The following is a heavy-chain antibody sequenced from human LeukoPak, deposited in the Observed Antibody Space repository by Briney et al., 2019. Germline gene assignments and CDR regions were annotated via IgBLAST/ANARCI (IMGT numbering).Heavy chain of an antibody. V-gene: IGHV1-69*06. J-gene: IGHJ3*02. Sequence: ASVKVSCKASGGTFSSYAISWVRQAPGQGLEWMGGIIPIFGTANYAQKFQGRVTITAYKSTSTAYMELSSLRSEDTAVYYCARDLKLPGISSSWHDDAFDIWGQGTMVTVSS. CDR1: GGTFSSYA. CDR2: IIPIFGTA. D-gene: IGHD6-13*01. CDR3: ARDLKLPGISSSWHDDAFDI.